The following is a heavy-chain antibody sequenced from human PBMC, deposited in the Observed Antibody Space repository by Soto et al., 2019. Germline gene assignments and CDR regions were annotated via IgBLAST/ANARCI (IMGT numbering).Heavy chain of an antibody. J-gene: IGHJ6*02. CDR3: ARDDYYDSSGRHGMDV. D-gene: IGHD3-22*01. Sequence: ASVKVSCKASGYTFTGYYMHWVRQAPGQGLEWMGWINPNSGGTNYAQKFQGRVTMTRDTSISTAYMELSRLRSDDTAVYYCARDDYYDSSGRHGMDVWGQGNTVTVSS. V-gene: IGHV1-2*02. CDR1: GYTFTGYY. CDR2: INPNSGGT.